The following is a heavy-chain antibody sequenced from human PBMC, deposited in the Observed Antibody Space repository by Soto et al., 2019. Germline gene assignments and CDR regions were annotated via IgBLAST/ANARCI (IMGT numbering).Heavy chain of an antibody. CDR3: ARDRTLVPETYDY. J-gene: IGHJ4*02. Sequence: GGSLRLSCAASGFTVSSNYMSWVRQAPGKGLEWVSVIYSGGSTYYADSVKGRFTISRDNSKNTLYLQMNSLRAEDTAVYYCARDRTLVPETYDYWGQGTLFTVSS. D-gene: IGHD3-10*01. V-gene: IGHV3-53*01. CDR1: GFTVSSNY. CDR2: IYSGGST.